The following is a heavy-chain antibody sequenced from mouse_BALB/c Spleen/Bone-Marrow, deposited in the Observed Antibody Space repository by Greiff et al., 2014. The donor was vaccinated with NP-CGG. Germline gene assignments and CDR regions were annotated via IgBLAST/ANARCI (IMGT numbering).Heavy chain of an antibody. V-gene: IGHV3-1*02. CDR1: GYSITSGYS. Sequence: DVMLVESGPALVKPSQSLSLTCTVTGYSITSGYSWHWIRQFPGNTLEWMGYIHYSGGTNYNPSLKSRISITRDTSKNQFFLQLNSVTTEDTATYCCARWNGYYAMDYWGQGTSVTVSS. D-gene: IGHD1-2*01. CDR2: IHYSGGT. CDR3: ARWNGYYAMDY. J-gene: IGHJ4*01.